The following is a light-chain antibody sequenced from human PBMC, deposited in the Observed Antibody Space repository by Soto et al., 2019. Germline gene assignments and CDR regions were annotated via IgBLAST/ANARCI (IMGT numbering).Light chain of an antibody. CDR3: QHYGSSPRYT. J-gene: IGKJ2*01. Sequence: EIVLTQSPGTLSLSPGERATLSCRASQSVSSSYLAWYQQKPGQAPRLLIYGASSRATGIPDRFSGSGSGTDFTLTISRLEPEDFEAYYCQHYGSSPRYTFGQGTKLEIK. V-gene: IGKV3-20*01. CDR2: GAS. CDR1: QSVSSSY.